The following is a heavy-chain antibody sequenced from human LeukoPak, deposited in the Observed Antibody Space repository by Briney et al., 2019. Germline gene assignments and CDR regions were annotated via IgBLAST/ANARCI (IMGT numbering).Heavy chain of an antibody. CDR1: GYTFTSYG. CDR2: ISAYNGNT. Sequence: ASVKVSCKASGYTFTSYGISWVRQAPGQGLEWMGWISAYNGNTNYAQKLQGRVTMTTDTSTSTAYMELRSLRSEDTAVYYCAREAARCCSSTSCYARDYYYMDVWGKGTTVTVSS. CDR3: AREAARCCSSTSCYARDYYYMDV. V-gene: IGHV1-18*01. J-gene: IGHJ6*03. D-gene: IGHD2-2*01.